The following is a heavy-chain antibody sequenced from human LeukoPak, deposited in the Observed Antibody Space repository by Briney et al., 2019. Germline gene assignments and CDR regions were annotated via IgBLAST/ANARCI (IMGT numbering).Heavy chain of an antibody. D-gene: IGHD6-13*01. CDR3: ARDIPGYSSSWYYFDY. Sequence: SQALSLTCAISGDSVSSNSAAWNWIRQSPSRGLERLGRTYYRSKWYNDYAVSVKSRITINPDTSKNQFSLQLNSVTPEDTAVYYCARDIPGYSSSWYYFDYWGQGTLVTVSS. J-gene: IGHJ4*02. V-gene: IGHV6-1*01. CDR2: TYYRSKWYN. CDR1: GDSVSSNSAA.